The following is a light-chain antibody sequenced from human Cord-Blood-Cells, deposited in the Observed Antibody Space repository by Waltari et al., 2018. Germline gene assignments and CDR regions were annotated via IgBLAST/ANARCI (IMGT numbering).Light chain of an antibody. CDR3: QQYNNWPPYT. J-gene: IGKJ2*01. Sequence: EIVMTQSPATLSVSPGERATLSCRARQSVSSNLAWYQQKPGQTPRLLIYGASTRATGIPARFSGSGSGTEFTLTISSLQSEDFVVYYCQQYNNWPPYTFGQGTKLEIK. CDR2: GAS. V-gene: IGKV3-15*01. CDR1: QSVSSN.